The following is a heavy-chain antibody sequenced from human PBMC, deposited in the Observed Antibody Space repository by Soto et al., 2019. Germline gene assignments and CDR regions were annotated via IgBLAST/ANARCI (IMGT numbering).Heavy chain of an antibody. CDR1: GFTFSTYA. CDR2: ISGSGGST. CDR3: AKFLIISMIRTKGLFDY. V-gene: IGHV3-23*01. D-gene: IGHD3-22*01. Sequence: VQLLESGGGLVQPGGALRLSCAASGFTFSTYAMSWVRQGPGKGLEWVSAISGSGGSTYYADSVKCRFTISRDNSKNTLYLQMNSLRAEDTAVYYCAKFLIISMIRTKGLFDYWGKGRTVTVSS. J-gene: IGHJ4*02.